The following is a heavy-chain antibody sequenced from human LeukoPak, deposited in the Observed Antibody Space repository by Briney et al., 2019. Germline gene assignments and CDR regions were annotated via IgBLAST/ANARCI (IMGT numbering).Heavy chain of an antibody. CDR1: GSYISSYY. J-gene: IGHJ4*02. CDR3: ARHGASGSYLYYFDY. CDR2: IYYGGST. V-gene: IGHV4-59*08. Sequence: PETLALTCTVFGSYISSYYWRLIRQIPGKGLEWIGYIYYGGSTNNNPSLKSRVIISVDTSKNQFSLKLRSVTAADTAVYFCARHGASGSYLYYFDYWGQGTLVTVSS. D-gene: IGHD1-26*01.